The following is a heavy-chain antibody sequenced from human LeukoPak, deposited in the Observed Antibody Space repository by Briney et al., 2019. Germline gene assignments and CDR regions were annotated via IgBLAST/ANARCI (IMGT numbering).Heavy chain of an antibody. D-gene: IGHD3-22*01. CDR3: ARGTYYYDSSGPDWFDP. CDR1: GGSISRHY. CDR2: IYYSGST. Sequence: PSETLSLTCTVSGGSISRHYWSWIRQPPGKGLEWIGYIYYSGSTNYNPSLKSRVTISVDTSKNQFSLKLSSVTAADTAVYYCARGTYYYDSSGPDWFDPWGQGTLVTVSS. J-gene: IGHJ5*02. V-gene: IGHV4-59*11.